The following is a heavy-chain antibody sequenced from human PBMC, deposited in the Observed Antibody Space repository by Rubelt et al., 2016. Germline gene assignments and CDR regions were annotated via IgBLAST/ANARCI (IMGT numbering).Heavy chain of an antibody. CDR1: GGSISSYY. D-gene: IGHD3-22*01. CDR2: IYYSGST. V-gene: IGHV4-59*08. CDR3: ARNDHYDSR. J-gene: IGHJ4*02. Sequence: QVQLQESGSGLVKPSETLSLTCTVSGGSISSYYWSWIRQPPGQGLEWIGYIYYSGSTNYKPSLKSRVTISVDKSKNLFSLKRSAVTAADTAVYYCARNDHYDSRWGQGTLVTVSS.